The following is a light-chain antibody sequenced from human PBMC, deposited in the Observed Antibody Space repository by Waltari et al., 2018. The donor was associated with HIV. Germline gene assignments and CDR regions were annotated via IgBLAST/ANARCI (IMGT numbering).Light chain of an antibody. CDR3: QVWISSNDVV. V-gene: IGLV3-21*01. CDR1: DIAPPR. CDR2: DDN. J-gene: IGLJ2*01. Sequence: SYALIQPLSVSAALGQPAVITCGGSDIAPPRVHWYRQRPGQAPAVVIDDDNERPSGFSERFSGSNSGTTATLAISRVEAGDEADYYCQVWISSNDVVFGGGTKLTVL.